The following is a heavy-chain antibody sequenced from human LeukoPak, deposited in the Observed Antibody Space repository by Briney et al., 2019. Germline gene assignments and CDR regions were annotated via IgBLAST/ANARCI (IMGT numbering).Heavy chain of an antibody. CDR1: GFTFTSSA. V-gene: IGHV1-58*01. D-gene: IGHD2-15*01. J-gene: IGHJ6*02. CDR2: IVVGSGNT. CDR3: AAGYCSGGSCYPYYYYGMDV. Sequence: SVKVSCKASGFTFTSSAVQWVRQARGQRLESIGWIVVGSGNTNYAQKFQERVTITRDMSTSTAYMELSSLRSEDTAVYYCAAGYCSGGSCYPYYYYGMDVWGQGTTVTVSS.